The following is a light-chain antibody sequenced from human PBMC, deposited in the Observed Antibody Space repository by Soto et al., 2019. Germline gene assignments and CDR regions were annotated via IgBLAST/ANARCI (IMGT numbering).Light chain of an antibody. CDR1: QSVRKY. V-gene: IGKV3D-20*02. J-gene: IGKJ1*01. Sequence: EVLLTQSPVTLSLSPGERATLSCRASQSVRKYLAWYQQKRGQPPRLLIHETSSRATGVPARFSGSASGTDFTLTISRVEPEDFAVYYCHQRQSWPRTFGQGTKVDIK. CDR3: HQRQSWPRT. CDR2: ETS.